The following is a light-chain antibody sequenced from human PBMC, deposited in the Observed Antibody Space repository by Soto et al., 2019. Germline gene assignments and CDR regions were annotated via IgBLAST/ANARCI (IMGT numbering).Light chain of an antibody. CDR3: QQYNNLPPT. Sequence: EIVFTQSPGTLSLSPGERATLSFRASQSVSNNYLAWYQQKPGQAPRLLIVSSSRRPTDVPARFSGSGSGTDFTLTISSLQSEDSAFYYCQQYNNLPPTFGQGTKVDIK. J-gene: IGKJ1*01. V-gene: IGKV3-20*01. CDR1: QSVSNNY. CDR2: SSS.